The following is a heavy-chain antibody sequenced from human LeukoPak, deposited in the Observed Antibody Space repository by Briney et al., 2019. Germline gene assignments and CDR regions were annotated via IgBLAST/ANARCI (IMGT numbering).Heavy chain of an antibody. CDR2: IKYDGSLK. CDR1: GFSFSSYW. V-gene: IGHV3-7*01. Sequence: GGSLRLSCVASGFSFSSYWMAWVRQAPGKGLEWVANIKYDGSLKFYVDSVKGRFTISRDNAKNSLYLEMNSLRADDTAVYFCASSHDSSGNVWGQGTMVTVSS. D-gene: IGHD3-22*01. CDR3: ASSHDSSGNV. J-gene: IGHJ4*02.